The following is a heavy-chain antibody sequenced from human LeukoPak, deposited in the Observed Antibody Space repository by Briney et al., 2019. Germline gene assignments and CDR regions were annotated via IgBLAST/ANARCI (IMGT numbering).Heavy chain of an antibody. CDR2: IRYDGSNK. CDR3: AKEGSHCSSTSCYAGYYFDY. Sequence: PGGSLRLSCAASGFTFSSYGMHWVRQARGKGLEWVAFIRYDGSNKYYADSVKGRFTISRDNSKNTLYLQMNSLRAEDTAVYYCAKEGSHCSSTSCYAGYYFDYWGQGTLVTVSS. V-gene: IGHV3-30*02. J-gene: IGHJ4*02. CDR1: GFTFSSYG. D-gene: IGHD2-2*01.